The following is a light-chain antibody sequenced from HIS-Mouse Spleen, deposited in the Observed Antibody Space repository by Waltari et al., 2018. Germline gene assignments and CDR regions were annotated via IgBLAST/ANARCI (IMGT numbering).Light chain of an antibody. CDR2: DDS. Sequence: SYVLTQPPSVSVAPGKTASITCGGNNIGSKSVHWYQQKPGQAPGLVVYDDSDRPSGIPERFSGSNSGNTATLTISRVEAGDEADYYCQVWDRSSDHVVFGGGTKLTVL. J-gene: IGLJ2*01. CDR3: QVWDRSSDHVV. CDR1: NIGSKS. V-gene: IGLV3-21*03.